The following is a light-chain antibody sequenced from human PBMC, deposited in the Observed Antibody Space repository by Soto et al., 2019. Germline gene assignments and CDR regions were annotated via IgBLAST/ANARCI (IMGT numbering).Light chain of an antibody. V-gene: IGKV3-20*01. CDR1: QSVSSSY. CDR2: GAS. CDR3: QKYGSSPPVRP. Sequence: EIVLTQSPGTLSLSPGERATLSCRASQSVSSSYLAWYQQKPGQAPRLLIYGASSRATGIPDRFSGSGSGTDFTLTISRLEPEDFAVYYCQKYGSSPPVRPFGGGTKVEI. J-gene: IGKJ4*01.